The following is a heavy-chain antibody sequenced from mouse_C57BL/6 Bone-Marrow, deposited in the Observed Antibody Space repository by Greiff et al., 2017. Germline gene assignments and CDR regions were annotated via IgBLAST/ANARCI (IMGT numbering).Heavy chain of an antibody. D-gene: IGHD6-1*01. J-gene: IGHJ3*01. CDR2: IYIGNGYT. CDR1: GYTFTRYG. CDR3: ARLVASDAD. V-gene: IGHV1-58*01. Sequence: VQLQQSGAELVRPGSSVKMSCKPSGYTFTRYGINWVKQRRGQGLEWIGYIYIGNGYTEYNANFKGKATLTSEPSSRTAYMQLSSLTSEDSAIYICARLVASDADGGQGTLVTVSA.